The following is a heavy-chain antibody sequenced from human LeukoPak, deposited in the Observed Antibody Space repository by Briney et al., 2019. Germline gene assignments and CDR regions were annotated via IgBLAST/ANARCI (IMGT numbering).Heavy chain of an antibody. V-gene: IGHV4-30-2*01. CDR2: INHSGST. CDR3: ALEKEGMTTVTN. D-gene: IGHD4-17*01. Sequence: SQTLSLTCAVSGGSISSGGYSWSWIRQPPGTGLEWIGEINHSGSTNYNPSLKSRVTISVDTSKNQFSLKLSSVTAADTAVYYCALEKEGMTTVTNWGQGALVTVSS. CDR1: GGSISSGGYS. J-gene: IGHJ4*02.